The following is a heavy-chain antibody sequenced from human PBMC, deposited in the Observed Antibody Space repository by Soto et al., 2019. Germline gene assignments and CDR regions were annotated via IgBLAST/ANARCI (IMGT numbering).Heavy chain of an antibody. CDR2: ISWNSGSI. Sequence: PGGSMELSCAASRYTFDVYAMHWVRQAPGKSLEWVSGISWNSGSIGYADSVKGRFTISRDNAKNSLYLQMNSLRAEDTALYYCAKDSTPLAPYYYYYYMDVWGKGTTVTVSS. J-gene: IGHJ6*03. CDR1: RYTFDVYA. CDR3: AKDSTPLAPYYYYYYMDV. V-gene: IGHV3-9*01.